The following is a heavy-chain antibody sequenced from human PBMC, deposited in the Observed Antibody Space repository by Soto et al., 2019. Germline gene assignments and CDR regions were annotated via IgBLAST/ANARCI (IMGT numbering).Heavy chain of an antibody. D-gene: IGHD6-13*01. CDR1: GFTFSSYA. J-gene: IGHJ5*02. Sequence: PGGSLGLSCAASGFTFSSYAMSWVRQAPGKGLEWVTAISGDGGSKYYADSVKGRFTISRDNSRNTLYLQMNSLRAEDTAVYYCARDLPGKYSSTRVPWGQGTLVTVSS. CDR3: ARDLPGKYSSTRVP. CDR2: ISGDGGSK. V-gene: IGHV3-23*01.